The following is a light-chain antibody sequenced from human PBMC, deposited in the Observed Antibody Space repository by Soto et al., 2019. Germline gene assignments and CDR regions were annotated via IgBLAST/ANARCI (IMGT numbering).Light chain of an antibody. Sequence: EILLTQSPGTLSLSAGERATLSCRASQSVRSSYLAWYQQKPGQAPRLLIHGTSRRATGIPDRFSGSGSGTDFTLTISRLEPEYFAVYYCQQYGSSPYTFGQGTKLEIK. CDR3: QQYGSSPYT. J-gene: IGKJ2*01. CDR1: QSVRSSY. V-gene: IGKV3-20*01. CDR2: GTS.